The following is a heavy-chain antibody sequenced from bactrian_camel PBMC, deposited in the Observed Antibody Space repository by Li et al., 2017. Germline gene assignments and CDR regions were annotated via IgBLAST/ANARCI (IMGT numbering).Heavy chain of an antibody. J-gene: IGHJ4*01. CDR3: AEGRGSRGEHCYSLNY. Sequence: HVQLVESGGGSVQAGGSLRLSCAASGYAHGTNCMGWFRQAPGKEREGVARIYTGSGNTYYADSVKGRFTISQDSARNTVYLQMNNLQPEDTATYYCAEGRGSRGEHCYSLNYWGQGTQVTVS. D-gene: IGHD6*01. CDR2: IYTGSGNT. V-gene: IGHV3S1*01. CDR1: GYAHGTNC.